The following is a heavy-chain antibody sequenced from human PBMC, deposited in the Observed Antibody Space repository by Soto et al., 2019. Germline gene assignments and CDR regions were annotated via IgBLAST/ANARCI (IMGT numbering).Heavy chain of an antibody. CDR3: AKARYYDSAGYLYYFDY. J-gene: IGHJ4*02. V-gene: IGHV3-23*01. Sequence: GGSLRLSCAASGFTFSSYAMNFFRQAAVKGLEWVSSISGSGGSTYYADSVKGRFTISRDNSKNTLYLQMNSLRAEDTAVYYCAKARYYDSAGYLYYFDYWGQGTLVTVSS. D-gene: IGHD3-22*01. CDR1: GFTFSSYA. CDR2: ISGSGGST.